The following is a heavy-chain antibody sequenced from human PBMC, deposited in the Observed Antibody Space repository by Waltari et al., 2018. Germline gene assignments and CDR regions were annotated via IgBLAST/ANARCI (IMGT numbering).Heavy chain of an antibody. V-gene: IGHV4-34*01. Sequence: QVQLRQWGAGLLKPSETLSLTCGVSGGSFNDYYWTRIRQPPGKGLEWIGKIHPSGTTDYNPSLTSRLTMSVDTSKRQISLKMSAETSADTAVYYCARGYIHYGSSGFFYWGQGALVTVSS. CDR2: IHPSGTT. J-gene: IGHJ4*02. CDR1: GGSFNDYY. D-gene: IGHD3-22*01. CDR3: ARGYIHYGSSGFFY.